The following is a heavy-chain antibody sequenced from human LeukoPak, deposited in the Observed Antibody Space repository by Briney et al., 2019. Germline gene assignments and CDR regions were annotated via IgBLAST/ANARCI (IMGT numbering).Heavy chain of an antibody. Sequence: SETLSLTCAVYGGSFSGYYWSWIRQPPGKGLEWIGEINHSGSTNYNPSLKSRVTISVDTSKNQFSLKLSSVTAADTAVYYCARACYYYDSSGYYFDYWGQGTLVTVSS. D-gene: IGHD3-22*01. V-gene: IGHV4-34*01. CDR1: GGSFSGYY. CDR3: ARACYYYDSSGYYFDY. CDR2: INHSGST. J-gene: IGHJ4*02.